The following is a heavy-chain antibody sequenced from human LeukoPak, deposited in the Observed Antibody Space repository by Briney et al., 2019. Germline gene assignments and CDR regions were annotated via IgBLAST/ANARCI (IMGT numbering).Heavy chain of an antibody. Sequence: PSETLSLTCTVSGYSISSGYYWGWIRQPPGKGLEWIGTIYHSGSTYYNPSLKSRVTISVDTSKNQFSLKLSSVTAADTAVYYCARGGPYCSSSRCYNGENWFDPWGQGTLVTVSS. J-gene: IGHJ5*02. CDR3: ARGGPYCSSSRCYNGENWFDP. V-gene: IGHV4-38-2*02. CDR2: IYHSGST. CDR1: GYSISSGYY. D-gene: IGHD2-2*02.